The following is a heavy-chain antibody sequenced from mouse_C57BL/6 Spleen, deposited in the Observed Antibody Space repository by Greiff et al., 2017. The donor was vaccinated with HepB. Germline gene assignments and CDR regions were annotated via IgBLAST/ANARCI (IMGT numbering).Heavy chain of an antibody. D-gene: IGHD1-1*01. CDR1: GFSFNTYA. J-gene: IGHJ4*01. Sequence: EVKLVESGGGLVQPGGSLKLSCAASGFSFNTYAMNWVRQAPGKGLEWVADIRSKSNNYATYYADSVKDRFTISRDDSESMLYLQMNNLKTEDTAMYYCVRRGYGSSDYAMDYWGQGTSVTVSS. CDR3: VRRGYGSSDYAMDY. V-gene: IGHV10-1*01. CDR2: IRSKSNNYAT.